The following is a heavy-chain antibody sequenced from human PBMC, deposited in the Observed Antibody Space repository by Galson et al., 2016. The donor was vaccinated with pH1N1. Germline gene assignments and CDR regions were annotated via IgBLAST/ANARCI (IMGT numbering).Heavy chain of an antibody. CDR3: ARDIIRGSGTWGF. D-gene: IGHD3-16*01. CDR1: GGSISSHY. J-gene: IGHJ4*02. V-gene: IGHV4-59*11. CDR2: ISYTGRA. Sequence: CTVSGGSISSHYWSWIRQSPGKGLEWIGYISYTGRASYNSSLKSRVTMSVDTSKNQFSLGLSSMTAADTAVYYCARDIIRGSGTWGFWGQGTLVTVSS.